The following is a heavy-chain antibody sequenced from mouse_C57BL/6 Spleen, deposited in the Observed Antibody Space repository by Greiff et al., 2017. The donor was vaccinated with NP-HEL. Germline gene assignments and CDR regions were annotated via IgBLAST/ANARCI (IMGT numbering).Heavy chain of an antibody. CDR3: ARAPYYDGSSGWFAY. CDR2: IYPGSGST. J-gene: IGHJ3*01. V-gene: IGHV1-55*01. Sequence: QVQLKQPGAELVKPGASVKMSCKASGYTFTSYWITWVKQRPGQGLEWIGDIYPGSGSTNYNEKFKSKATLTVDTSSSTAYMQLSSLTSEDSAVYYCARAPYYDGSSGWFAYWGQGTLVTVSA. CDR1: GYTFTSYW. D-gene: IGHD1-1*01.